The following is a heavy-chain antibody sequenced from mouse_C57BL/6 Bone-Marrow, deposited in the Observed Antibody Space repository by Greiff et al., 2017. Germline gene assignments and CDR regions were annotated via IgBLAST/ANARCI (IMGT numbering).Heavy chain of an antibody. J-gene: IGHJ4*01. CDR2: IYPGSGNT. V-gene: IGHV1-76*01. CDR3: AAIYYDYDVAMDY. D-gene: IGHD2-4*01. CDR1: GYTFTDYY. Sequence: QVQLQQPGAELVRPGASVKLSCKASGYTFTDYYINWVKQRPGQGLEWIARIYPGSGNTYYNEKFKGKATLTAEKSSSTAYMQLSSLTSEDSAVYFCAAIYYDYDVAMDYWGQGTSVTVSS.